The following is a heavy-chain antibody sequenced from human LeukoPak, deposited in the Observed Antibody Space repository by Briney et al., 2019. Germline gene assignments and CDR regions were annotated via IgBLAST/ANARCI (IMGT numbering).Heavy chain of an antibody. CDR2: IYYSGST. D-gene: IGHD2-2*01. V-gene: IGHV4-31*03. CDR3: VRTGYCSSTSCYEEYNWFDP. J-gene: IGHJ5*02. Sequence: SETLSLTCTVSGGSISSGGYYWSWIRQHPGKGLEWIGYIYYSGSTYYNPSRKSRVTISVDTSKNQFYLKLSSVTAADTAVYYCVRTGYCSSTSCYEEYNWFDPWGQGTLVTVSS. CDR1: GGSISSGGYY.